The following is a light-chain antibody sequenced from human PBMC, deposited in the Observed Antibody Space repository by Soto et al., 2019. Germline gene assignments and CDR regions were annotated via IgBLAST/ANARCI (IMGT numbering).Light chain of an antibody. J-gene: IGKJ5*01. CDR2: DAS. CDR3: QQRHYWPPIT. V-gene: IGKV3-11*01. CDR1: LNVNSY. Sequence: VLTQSPSTLSLSPGERAALSCKASLNVNSYLAWYQQKPGQAPRLLIYDASNRAAGIPARFSGSGSGTDFTLTISSLEPEDFAIYYCQQRHYWPPITFGQGTRLEIK.